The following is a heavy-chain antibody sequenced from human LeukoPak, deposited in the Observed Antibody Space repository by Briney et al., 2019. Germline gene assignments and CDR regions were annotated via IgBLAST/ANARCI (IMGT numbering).Heavy chain of an antibody. D-gene: IGHD6-6*01. J-gene: IGHJ6*02. Sequence: PSETLSLTCTVSGGSVNSGNYYWSWIRQPPGKGLEWIGYIYYSGTTNYNPSLKSRVTISVDTSKNQFSLKLSSVTAADTAVYYCAREGVAARGSHYYGMDVWGQGTTVTVSS. CDR1: GGSVNSGNYY. CDR3: AREGVAARGSHYYGMDV. V-gene: IGHV4-61*01. CDR2: IYYSGTT.